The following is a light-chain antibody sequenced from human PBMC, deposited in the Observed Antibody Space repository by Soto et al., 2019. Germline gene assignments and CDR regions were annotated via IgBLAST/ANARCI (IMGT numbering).Light chain of an antibody. J-gene: IGKJ1*01. CDR1: QDFGSNY. Sequence: EIVLAQSQGTLYLSPGDRATPSCRASQDFGSNYLAWYQQKPGQAPRLLIYAAARRATGIADRFSGSRSGTDFTLTISRLEPEDFAVYYCQQYGSSPWTFGQGTKVDIK. V-gene: IGKV3-20*01. CDR3: QQYGSSPWT. CDR2: AAA.